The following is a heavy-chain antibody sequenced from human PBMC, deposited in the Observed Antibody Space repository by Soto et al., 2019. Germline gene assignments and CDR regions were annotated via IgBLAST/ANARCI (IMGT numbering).Heavy chain of an antibody. V-gene: IGHV4-59*01. Sequence: PSETLSLTCTVSGGSISSYYWSWIRQPPGKGLEWIGYIYYSGSTNYNPSLKSRVTISVDTSKNQFSLKLTSVTAADTAVYYCARDNLWGSSWNYFDYWGQGTRVTVSS. CDR1: GGSISSYY. D-gene: IGHD6-13*01. CDR3: ARDNLWGSSWNYFDY. J-gene: IGHJ4*02. CDR2: IYYSGST.